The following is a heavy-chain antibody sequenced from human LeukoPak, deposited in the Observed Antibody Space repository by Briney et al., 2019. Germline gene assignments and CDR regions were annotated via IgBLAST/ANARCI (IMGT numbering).Heavy chain of an antibody. V-gene: IGHV1-2*02. CDR1: GYTFTSYA. J-gene: IGHJ4*02. CDR3: ARGDYYDILTGYYGFDY. CDR2: INPNSGGT. Sequence: GASVKVSCKASGYTFTSYAMHWVRQAPGQGLEWMGWINPNSGGTNYAQKFQGRVTMTRDTSISTAYMELSRLRSDDTAVYYCARGDYYDILTGYYGFDYWGQGTLVTVSS. D-gene: IGHD3-9*01.